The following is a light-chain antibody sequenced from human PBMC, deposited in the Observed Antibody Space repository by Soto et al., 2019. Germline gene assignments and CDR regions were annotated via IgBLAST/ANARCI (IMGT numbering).Light chain of an antibody. V-gene: IGLV2-23*02. Sequence: QSALTQPASVSGSPGQSITISCTGTSSDVGRYNLVSWYQQHPGKAPKLMIYGVNKRPSGVSNRFSGSKSGNTASLTISGLQAEDEADYYCYSYAGISTVDVFGTGTKLTVL. CDR3: YSYAGISTVDV. J-gene: IGLJ1*01. CDR1: SSDVGRYNL. CDR2: GVN.